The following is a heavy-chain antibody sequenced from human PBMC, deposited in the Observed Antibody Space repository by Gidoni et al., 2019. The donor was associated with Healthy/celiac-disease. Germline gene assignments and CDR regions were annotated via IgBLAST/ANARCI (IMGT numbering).Heavy chain of an antibody. V-gene: IGHV3-23*01. CDR1: GFTFSSYA. CDR2: ISGSGGST. CDR3: ATLGVAAANVPAHTIDY. Sequence: EVQLLESGGGLVQPGGSLRLSCAASGFTFSSYAMSWVRQAPGKGLEWVSAISGSGGSTYYVDSVKGRFTISRDNSKNTLYLQMNSLRAEDTAVYYCATLGVAAANVPAHTIDYWGQGTLVTVSS. D-gene: IGHD6-13*01. J-gene: IGHJ4*02.